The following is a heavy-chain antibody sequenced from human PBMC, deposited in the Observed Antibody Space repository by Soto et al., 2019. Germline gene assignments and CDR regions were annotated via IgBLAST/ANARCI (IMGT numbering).Heavy chain of an antibody. Sequence: GEAVQISCEGSVYNFPSYWIAWARQIPGKGLEWMGILYPGDSDTRYSPSFQGQVTISADKSINTAYLQWNSLKASDTAIYYCARGMVVVNKTNAFDIWGKGTMVTVSS. D-gene: IGHD2-21*01. CDR1: VYNFPSYW. CDR3: ARGMVVVNKTNAFDI. CDR2: LYPGDSDT. V-gene: IGHV5-51*01. J-gene: IGHJ3*02.